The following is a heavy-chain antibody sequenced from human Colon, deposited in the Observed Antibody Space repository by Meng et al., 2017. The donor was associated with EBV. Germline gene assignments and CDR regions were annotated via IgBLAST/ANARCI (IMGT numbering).Heavy chain of an antibody. J-gene: IGHJ4*02. CDR3: ARRLAALDH. Sequence: VQLQQWGAGLLKASXALSLSCAVYGGSFRGYYWTWIRQPPGKGLEWVAEINYSGNTNYSPSLKSRVTISIGTSKNQFSLKLSSVTAADTAIYYCARRLAALDHWGQGTLVTVSS. CDR2: INYSGNT. V-gene: IGHV4-34*01. CDR1: GGSFRGYY. D-gene: IGHD6-19*01.